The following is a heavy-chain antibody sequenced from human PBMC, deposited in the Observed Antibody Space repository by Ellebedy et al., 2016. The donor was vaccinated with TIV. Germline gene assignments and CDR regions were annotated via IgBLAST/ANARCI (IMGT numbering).Heavy chain of an antibody. CDR2: IYYGGNT. V-gene: IGHV4-39*01. J-gene: IGHJ2*01. Sequence: SETLSLTCSVSGGSIRSSSYYWGCVRQPPGKGLEWIGNIYYGGNTYYNPTLKSRFTMSVDTSNNQFSLRLSSVTAADTAVYYCSRLEYPDVDLNWYFDLWGRGTLVTVSS. D-gene: IGHD1-1*01. CDR3: SRLEYPDVDLNWYFDL. CDR1: GGSIRSSSYY.